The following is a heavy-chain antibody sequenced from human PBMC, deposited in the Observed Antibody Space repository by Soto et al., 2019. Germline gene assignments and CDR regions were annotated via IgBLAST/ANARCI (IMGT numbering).Heavy chain of an antibody. Sequence: QVQLVQSGAEVKKPGSSVKVSCKASGGTFSSYAISWVRQAPGQGLEWMGGIIPIFGTANYAQKFQGRVTITADESTSTAYMELSSLRSEDTAVYYCARDRQYYDFWSVYYYYGMDVWGQGTTVTVSS. CDR3: ARDRQYYDFWSVYYYYGMDV. CDR2: IIPIFGTA. V-gene: IGHV1-69*01. CDR1: GGTFSSYA. J-gene: IGHJ6*02. D-gene: IGHD3-3*01.